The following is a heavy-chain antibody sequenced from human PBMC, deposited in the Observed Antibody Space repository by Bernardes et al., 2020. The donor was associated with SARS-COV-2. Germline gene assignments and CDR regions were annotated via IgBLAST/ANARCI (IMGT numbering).Heavy chain of an antibody. J-gene: IGHJ4*02. D-gene: IGHD1-26*01. CDR3: ASYSGSYYPFDY. Sequence: GGSLRLSCAGSGFIFSQDWMAWVRQVPGKGLGWVASINQDGYENYYVDSVKGRFTISRDNAKNSLYLQMNSLRAEDTAVYYCASYSGSYYPFDYWGQGTLVTVSS. CDR1: GFIFSQDW. CDR2: INQDGYEN. V-gene: IGHV3-7*01.